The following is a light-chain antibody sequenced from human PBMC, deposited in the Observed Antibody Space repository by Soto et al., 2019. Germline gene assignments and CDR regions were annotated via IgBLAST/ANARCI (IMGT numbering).Light chain of an antibody. Sequence: DIVMTQSPESLAVSLGERATINCKSSQSVLYSSNNKNYLAWYQQKPGQPPKLHIYWASTRESGVPDRFSGNGSGTDFTPTISSLQAEDVAVYYCQQYYRPWTFGQGTKVEIK. V-gene: IGKV4-1*01. CDR2: WAS. CDR1: QSVLYSSNNKNY. CDR3: QQYYRPWT. J-gene: IGKJ1*01.